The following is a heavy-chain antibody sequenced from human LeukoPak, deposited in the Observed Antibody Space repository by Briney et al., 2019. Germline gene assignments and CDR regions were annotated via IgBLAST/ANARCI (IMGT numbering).Heavy chain of an antibody. D-gene: IGHD6-6*01. Sequence: GGSLRLSCAASGFTFSSYWMSWVRQAPGKGLEWVSAISSCGGSTYYADSLKGHFTISRDYFQNTLDLQMNSLSTEDPAGSCRSKYSSSSPVGTFDIWGQGTMVTVSS. V-gene: IGHV3-23*01. J-gene: IGHJ3*02. CDR2: ISSCGGST. CDR3: SKYSSSSPVGTFDI. CDR1: GFTFSSYW.